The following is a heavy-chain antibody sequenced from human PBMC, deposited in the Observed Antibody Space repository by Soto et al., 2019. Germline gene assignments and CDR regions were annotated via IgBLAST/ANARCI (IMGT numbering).Heavy chain of an antibody. V-gene: IGHV3-30*18. CDR1: GFTFSSYG. D-gene: IGHD5-18*01. J-gene: IGHJ4*02. CDR3: AKDKSGSGYSYGPIDY. CDR2: ISYGGSNK. Sequence: PVGSLRLSCAASGFTFSSYGMHWVRQAPGKGLEWVAVISYGGSNKYYADSVKGRFTISRDNSKNTLYLQMNSLRAEDTAVYYCAKDKSGSGYSYGPIDYWGQGTLVTVSS.